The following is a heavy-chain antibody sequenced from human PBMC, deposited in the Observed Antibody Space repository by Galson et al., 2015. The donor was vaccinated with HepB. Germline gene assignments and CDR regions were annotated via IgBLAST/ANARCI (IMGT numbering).Heavy chain of an antibody. CDR2: IDPSDSYT. CDR3: ARQVNWNYAGGYYYYYYYMDV. J-gene: IGHJ6*03. Sequence: QSGAEVKKPGESLRISCKGSGYSFTSYWISWVRQMPGKGLEWMGRIDPSDSYTNYSPSFQGHVTISADKSISTAYLQWSSLKASDTTMYYCARQVNWNYAGGYYYYYYYMDVWGKGTTVTVSS. CDR1: GYSFTSYW. D-gene: IGHD1-7*01. V-gene: IGHV5-10-1*01.